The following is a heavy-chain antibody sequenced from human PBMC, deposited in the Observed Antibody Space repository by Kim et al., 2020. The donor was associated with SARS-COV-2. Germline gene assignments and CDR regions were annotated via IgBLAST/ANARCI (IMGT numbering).Heavy chain of an antibody. J-gene: IGHJ4*02. CDR2: ISYDGSNK. CDR3: AKDLGVY. Sequence: GGSLRLSCAASGFTFSSYGMHWVRQAPGKGLEWVAVISYDGSNKHYADSVKGRFTISRDNSKNTLYLQMNSLRAEDTAVYYCAKDLGVYWGQGTLVTVSS. CDR1: GFTFSSYG. V-gene: IGHV3-30*18. D-gene: IGHD3-16*01.